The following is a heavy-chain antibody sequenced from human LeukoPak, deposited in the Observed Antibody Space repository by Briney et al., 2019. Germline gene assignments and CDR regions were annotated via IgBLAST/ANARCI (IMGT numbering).Heavy chain of an antibody. CDR3: AKDEAGAYGSGSPIGRPYYYYYMDV. V-gene: IGHV3-30*02. CDR1: GFTFSSYG. CDR2: IRYDGSNK. Sequence: GGSLRLSCAASGFTFSSYGMHWVRQAPGKGLEWVAFIRYDGSNKYYADSVKGRFTISRDNSKNTLYLQMNSLRAEDTAVYYCAKDEAGAYGSGSPIGRPYYYYYMDVWGKGTTVTVSS. J-gene: IGHJ6*03. D-gene: IGHD3-10*01.